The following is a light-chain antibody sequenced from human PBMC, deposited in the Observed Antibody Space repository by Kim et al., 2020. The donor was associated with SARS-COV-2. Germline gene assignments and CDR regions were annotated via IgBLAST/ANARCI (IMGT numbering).Light chain of an antibody. J-gene: IGLJ3*02. CDR3: QVWDSSSDLPV. Sequence: SYELTQPPSVSVAPGKTARITCGGNNIGRKSVHWYQQKPGQAPVLVIYYDSDRPSGIPERFSGSNSGNTATLTISRVEAGDEADYYCQVWDSSSDLPVFG. CDR2: YDS. CDR1: NIGRKS. V-gene: IGLV3-21*04.